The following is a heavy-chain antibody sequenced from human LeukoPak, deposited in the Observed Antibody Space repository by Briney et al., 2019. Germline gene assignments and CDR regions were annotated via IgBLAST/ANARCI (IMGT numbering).Heavy chain of an antibody. V-gene: IGHV4-34*01. CDR2: INHSGST. Sequence: PSETLSLTCAVYGGSFSGYYWSWIRQPPGKGLEWIGEINHSGSTNYNPSLKSRVTISVDTSKNQFSLKLSSVTAADTAVYYCARVGELRFLDGGWFDPWGQGTLVTVSS. CDR1: GGSFSGYY. J-gene: IGHJ5*02. D-gene: IGHD3-3*01. CDR3: ARVGELRFLDGGWFDP.